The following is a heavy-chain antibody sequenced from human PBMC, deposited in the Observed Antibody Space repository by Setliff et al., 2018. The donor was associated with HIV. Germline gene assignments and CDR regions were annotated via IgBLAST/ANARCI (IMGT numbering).Heavy chain of an antibody. V-gene: IGHV4-39*07. CDR2: VFYSGNT. CDR1: GGSISSSNYY. Sequence: LTCTVSGGSISSSNYYWGWIRQSPGKGLEWIGSVFYSGNTYYNPSLKTRVTISVNTYKNQFSLTLRSVTAADTAVYYCARDTLTMVRGVMFVPTESYLGMDVWGQGTTVTVS. D-gene: IGHD3-10*01. CDR3: ARDTLTMVRGVMFVPTESYLGMDV. J-gene: IGHJ6*02.